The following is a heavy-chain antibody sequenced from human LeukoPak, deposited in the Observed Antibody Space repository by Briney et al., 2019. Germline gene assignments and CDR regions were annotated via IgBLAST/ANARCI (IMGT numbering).Heavy chain of an antibody. V-gene: IGHV4-61*01. CDR1: GGSVSTGSYY. Sequence: SETLSLTCTVSGGSVSTGSYYWSWIRQPPGKGLEWIGYIYYSGSTNYNPSLKSRVTISVDTSKNQFSLKLSSVTAADTAVYYCARGISSGWSRAVGYWGQGTLVTVSS. CDR2: IYYSGST. J-gene: IGHJ4*02. CDR3: ARGISSGWSRAVGY. D-gene: IGHD6-19*01.